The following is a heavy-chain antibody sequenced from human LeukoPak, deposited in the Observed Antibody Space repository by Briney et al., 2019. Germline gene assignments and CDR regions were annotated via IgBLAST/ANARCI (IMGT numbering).Heavy chain of an antibody. D-gene: IGHD3-10*01. CDR1: GYTFRNYY. J-gene: IGHJ6*03. V-gene: IGHV1-46*01. CDR2: INPSSDKT. Sequence: GASVKVSCKALGYTFRNYYMHWVRQAPGQGLEWMGIINPSSDKTNYAQKFQGRVTMTRDISTSTVYMELNSLRFEDTAVYYCARGTTMVRGVTKSMYYYYYMDVWGKGTTVTISS. CDR3: ARGTTMVRGVTKSMYYYYYMDV.